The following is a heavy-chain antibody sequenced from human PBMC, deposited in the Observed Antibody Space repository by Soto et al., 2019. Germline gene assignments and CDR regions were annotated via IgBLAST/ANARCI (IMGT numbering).Heavy chain of an antibody. D-gene: IGHD3-3*01. CDR3: GRIFTIFGVARYFDY. CDR1: GFTVSSNY. CDR2: IYSGGST. J-gene: IGHJ4*02. V-gene: IGHV3-66*01. Sequence: PGGSLRLSCAASGFTVSSNYMSWVRQAPGKGLEWVSVIYSGGSTYYADSVKGRFTISRDNSKNTLYLQMNSLRAEDTAVYYCGRIFTIFGVARYFDYWGQGTLVTVSS.